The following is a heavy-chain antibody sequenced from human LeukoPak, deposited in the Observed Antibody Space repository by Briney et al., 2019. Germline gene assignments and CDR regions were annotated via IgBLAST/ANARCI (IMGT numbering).Heavy chain of an antibody. CDR3: ASRAWAARHVGY. CDR2: ISSSGSTM. CDR1: GFTFSDYY. Sequence: PGGSLRLSCAASGFTFSDYYMSWIRQAPGKGLEWVSYISSSGSTMYYADSVKGRFTISRDNAKNSLYLQMNSLRAEDTAVYYCASRAWAARHVGYWGQGTLVTVSS. J-gene: IGHJ4*02. V-gene: IGHV3-11*04. D-gene: IGHD6-6*01.